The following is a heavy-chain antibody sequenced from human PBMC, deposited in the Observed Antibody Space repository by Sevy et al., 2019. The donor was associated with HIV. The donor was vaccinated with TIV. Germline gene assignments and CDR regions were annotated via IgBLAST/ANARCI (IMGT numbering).Heavy chain of an antibody. CDR2: IKQDGSEK. CDR1: GFTFSSYW. Sequence: GGSLRLSCAVSGFTFSSYWMSWVRQAPGKGLEWVADIKQDGSEKYYVDSVKGRLTISRDNAKNPLFLQMNSLRAEDTAVYYCARESNWGFHYYYGMDVWGQGTTVTVSS. CDR3: ARESNWGFHYYYGMDV. J-gene: IGHJ6*02. D-gene: IGHD7-27*01. V-gene: IGHV3-7*01.